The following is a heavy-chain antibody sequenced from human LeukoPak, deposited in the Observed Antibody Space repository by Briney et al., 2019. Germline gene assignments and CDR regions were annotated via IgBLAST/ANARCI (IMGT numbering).Heavy chain of an antibody. J-gene: IGHJ5*02. D-gene: IGHD6-19*01. CDR2: INHSGST. Sequence: PSETLSLTCTVSGGSISSRSYYWGWIRQPPGKGLEWIGEINHSGSTNYNPSLKSRVTISVDTSKNQFSLKLSSVTAADTAVYYCARGWTYSSGSDGDWFDPWGQGTLVTVSS. V-gene: IGHV4-39*07. CDR3: ARGWTYSSGSDGDWFDP. CDR1: GGSISSRSYY.